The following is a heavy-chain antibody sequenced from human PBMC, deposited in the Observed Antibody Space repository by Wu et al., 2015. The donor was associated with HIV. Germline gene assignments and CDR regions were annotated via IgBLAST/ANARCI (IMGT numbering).Heavy chain of an antibody. CDR2: FIPAFHTT. V-gene: IGHV1-69*12. J-gene: IGHJ4*02. Sequence: QVQLVQSGAEVTKPGSSVKVSCKASGDTFNIFAINWVRQAPGQGLEWMGGFIPAFHTTDYAGKFQGRVTVSADDSTNTAYMELKSLTSEDTAVYYCARPWQLRNGWPFFDYWGQGTLITVSS. CDR1: GDTFNIFA. D-gene: IGHD4-23*01. CDR3: ARPWQLRNGWPFFDY.